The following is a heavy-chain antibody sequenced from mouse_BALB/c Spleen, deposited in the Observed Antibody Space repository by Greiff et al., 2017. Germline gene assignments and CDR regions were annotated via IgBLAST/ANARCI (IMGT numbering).Heavy chain of an antibody. CDR1: GFTFSSYT. Sequence: EVKLMESGGGLVKPGGSLKLPCAASGFTFSSYTMSWVRQTPEKRLEWVATISSGGSYTYYPDSVKGRFTISRDNAKNTLYLQMSSLKSEDTAMYYCTRDDYGSFFDYWGQGTTLTVSS. J-gene: IGHJ2*01. V-gene: IGHV5-6-4*01. CDR2: ISSGGSYT. D-gene: IGHD1-1*01. CDR3: TRDDYGSFFDY.